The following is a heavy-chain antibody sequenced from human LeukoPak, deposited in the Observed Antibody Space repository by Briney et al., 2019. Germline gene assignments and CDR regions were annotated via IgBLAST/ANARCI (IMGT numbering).Heavy chain of an antibody. V-gene: IGHV1-46*01. D-gene: IGHD5-12*01. J-gene: IGHJ6*02. CDR2: INPSGSST. Sequence: ASVKVSCTASGYTFTSYYMHWVRQAPGQGLELMGIINPSGSSTSYAQKFHGRVTMTRETSTSTVYMELSSLRSEDTAVYYCAREVRPIVATTTQYYYYFGMDVWGQGTTVTVSS. CDR3: AREVRPIVATTTQYYYYFGMDV. CDR1: GYTFTSYY.